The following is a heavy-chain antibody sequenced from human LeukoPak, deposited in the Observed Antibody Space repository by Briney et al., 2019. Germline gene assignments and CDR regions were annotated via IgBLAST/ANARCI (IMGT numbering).Heavy chain of an antibody. V-gene: IGHV1-8*01. Sequence: ASVKVSCKASGYTFTRYGINWVRQATGQGLEWMGWMNPNSGNTGYAQKFQGRVTMTRNTSISTAYMELSSLRSEDTAVYYCARGTVDTAMDGYWGQGTLVTVSS. D-gene: IGHD5-18*01. J-gene: IGHJ4*02. CDR2: MNPNSGNT. CDR1: GYTFTRYG. CDR3: ARGTVDTAMDGY.